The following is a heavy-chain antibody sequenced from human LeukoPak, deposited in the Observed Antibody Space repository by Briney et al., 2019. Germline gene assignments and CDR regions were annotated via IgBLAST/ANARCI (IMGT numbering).Heavy chain of an antibody. D-gene: IGHD3-10*01. CDR1: GYSLSSGYY. V-gene: IGHV4-38-2*01. CDR3: ARASGSYGSGSYYYYGMDV. Sequence: SETLSLTCAVSGYSLSSGYYWGWIRQPPGKGLERIGSIFHSGSTYYNPSLKSRVNMSVDTSKNQISLKLSSVTAADTAVYYCARASGSYGSGSYYYYGMDVWGKGTTVTVSS. CDR2: IFHSGST. J-gene: IGHJ6*04.